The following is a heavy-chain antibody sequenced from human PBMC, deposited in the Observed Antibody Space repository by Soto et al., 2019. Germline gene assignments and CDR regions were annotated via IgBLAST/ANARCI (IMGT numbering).Heavy chain of an antibody. CDR2: INHSGST. D-gene: IGHD6-19*01. V-gene: IGHV4-34*01. Sequence: SETLSLTSTVYGLNFIGYYWSWIRQPPGKGLEWIGEINHSGSTNYNPSLKSRVTISVDTSKNQFSLKLSSVTAADTAVYYCARGGWYYSFWGQGTLVTVSS. CDR3: ARGGWYYSF. CDR1: GLNFIGYY. J-gene: IGHJ4*02.